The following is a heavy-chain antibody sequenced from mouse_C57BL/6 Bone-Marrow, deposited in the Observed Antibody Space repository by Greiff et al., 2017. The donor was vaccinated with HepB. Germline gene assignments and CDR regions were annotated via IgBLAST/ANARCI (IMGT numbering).Heavy chain of an antibody. CDR3: AISWYFDY. J-gene: IGHJ2*01. Sequence: EVQLVESGGDLVKPGGSLKLSCAASGFTFSSYGMSWVRQTPDKRLEWVATISSGGSYTYYPDSVKGRFTISRDNAKNTLYLQMSSLKSEDTAMYYCAISWYFDYWGQGTTLTVSS. D-gene: IGHD1-1*01. V-gene: IGHV5-6*01. CDR1: GFTFSSYG. CDR2: ISSGGSYT.